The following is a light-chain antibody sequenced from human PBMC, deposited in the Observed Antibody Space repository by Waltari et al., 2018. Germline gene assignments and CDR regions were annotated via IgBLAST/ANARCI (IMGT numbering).Light chain of an antibody. CDR2: EVN. CDR3: CSYAGSPTFVI. V-gene: IGLV2-23*02. CDR1: SSDVGSYNL. Sequence: QSALTQPASVSGSPGQSITLSCTGTSSDVGSYNLVSWYQQRPGQAPRLKIYEVNTRPSGVSNRFSGSKSGNTASLTISGLQAEDEADYYCCSYAGSPTFVIFGGGSKLTVL. J-gene: IGLJ2*01.